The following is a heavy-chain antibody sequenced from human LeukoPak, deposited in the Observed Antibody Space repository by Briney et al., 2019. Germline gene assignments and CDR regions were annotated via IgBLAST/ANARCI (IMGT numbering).Heavy chain of an antibody. CDR2: ISSSSSYI. D-gene: IGHD2-15*01. J-gene: IGHJ4*02. V-gene: IGHV3-21*01. CDR3: ARESGSGEFDY. Sequence: GGSLRLSCAASRFTFSSYKVNWVRQAPGKGLEWVSSISSSSSYIYYADSVKGRFTISRDNARNSLYLQMNSLRAEDTAVYYCARESGSGEFDYWGQGILVTVSS. CDR1: RFTFSSYK.